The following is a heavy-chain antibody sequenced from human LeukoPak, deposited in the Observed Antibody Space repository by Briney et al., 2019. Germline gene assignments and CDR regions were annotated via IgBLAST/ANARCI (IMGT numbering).Heavy chain of an antibody. CDR2: IIPIFGTA. V-gene: IGHV1-69*06. J-gene: IGHJ4*02. D-gene: IGHD6-19*01. CDR3: ASPPGGWSGWYEAWAYFDY. CDR1: GGTFSSYA. Sequence: SVKVSCKASGGTFSSYAISWVRQAPGQGLEWMGGIIPIFGTANYAQKFQGRVTITADKSTSTAYMELSSLRSEDTAVYYCASPPGGWSGWYEAWAYFDYWGQGTLVTVSS.